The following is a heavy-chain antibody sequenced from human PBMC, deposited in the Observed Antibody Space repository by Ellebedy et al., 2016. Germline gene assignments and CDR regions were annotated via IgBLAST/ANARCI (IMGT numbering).Heavy chain of an antibody. D-gene: IGHD3-22*01. J-gene: IGHJ6*02. CDR1: GGSISSSSYY. CDR2: IYYSGST. Sequence: SETLSLTCTVSGGSISSSSYYWGWIRQPPGKGLEWIGSIYYSGSTYYNPSLKSRVTISVDTSKNQFSLKLSSVTAADTAVYYCARDRADYYDSSGYSKYYYYYGMDVWGQGTTVTVSS. CDR3: ARDRADYYDSSGYSKYYYYYGMDV. V-gene: IGHV4-39*07.